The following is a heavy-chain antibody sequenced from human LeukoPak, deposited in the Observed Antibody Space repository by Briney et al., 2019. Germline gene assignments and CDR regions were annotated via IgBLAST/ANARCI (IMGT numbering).Heavy chain of an antibody. J-gene: IGHJ4*02. V-gene: IGHV4-34*01. D-gene: IGHD2-15*01. CDR2: INHSGST. CDR3: ARARCSGDSCYTGYY. CDR1: GGSFNYYY. Sequence: SETLSLTCAVSGGSFNYYYWNRIRQPPGRGLEWIGEINHSGSTNYNPSLKSRVTMSVDTSKNQISLKMSSVTAADTAVYFCARARCSGDSCYTGYYWGQGTLVTVSS.